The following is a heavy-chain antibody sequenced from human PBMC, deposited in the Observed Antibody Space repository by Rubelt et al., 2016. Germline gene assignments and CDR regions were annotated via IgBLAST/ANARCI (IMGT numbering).Heavy chain of an antibody. CDR3: ARVRMYSSSSSVFGY. Sequence: QVQLVQSGAEVKKPGASVKVSCKASGYTFTSYAMHWVRQAPGQRLEWMGWINAGNGNTKYSQKFQGRVTITSDTSSSTAYMERSSLRSEDTAVYYCARVRMYSSSSSVFGYWGQGTLVTVSS. V-gene: IGHV1-3*01. CDR1: GYTFTSYA. CDR2: INAGNGNT. J-gene: IGHJ4*02. D-gene: IGHD6-6*01.